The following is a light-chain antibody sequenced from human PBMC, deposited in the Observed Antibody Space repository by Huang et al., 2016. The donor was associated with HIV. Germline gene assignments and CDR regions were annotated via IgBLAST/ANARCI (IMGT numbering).Light chain of an antibody. CDR2: DAS. Sequence: EIVLTQSPATLSLSPGERATLSFRASQSVSSYLAWYQQKPGQAPRRLIYDASNRATGIPARFSGSGSGTDFTLTISSLEPEDFAVYYCQQRSNWPPSLTFGGGTKVEIK. CDR3: QQRSNWPPSLT. V-gene: IGKV3-11*01. J-gene: IGKJ4*01. CDR1: QSVSSY.